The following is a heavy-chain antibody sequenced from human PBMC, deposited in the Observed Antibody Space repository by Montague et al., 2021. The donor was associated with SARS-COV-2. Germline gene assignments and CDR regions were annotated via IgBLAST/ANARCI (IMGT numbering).Heavy chain of an antibody. V-gene: IGHV3-7*01. Sequence: SLRLSCAATGFTFSSYWMSWVRQAPGKGLEWVANIKQDGSEKYYVDSVKGRFTIPRDNAKNSLYLQMNSLRAEDTAVYYCASSQYDILTGYYFFASFDYWGQGTLVTVSS. J-gene: IGHJ4*02. CDR1: GFTFSSYW. CDR3: ASSQYDILTGYYFFASFDY. D-gene: IGHD3-9*01. CDR2: IKQDGSEK.